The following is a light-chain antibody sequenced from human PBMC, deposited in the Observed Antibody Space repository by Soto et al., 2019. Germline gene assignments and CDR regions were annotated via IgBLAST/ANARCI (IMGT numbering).Light chain of an antibody. V-gene: IGLV1-40*01. CDR1: SSNIGAGYD. Sequence: QSVLTQPPSVSGAPGQRVTISCTGSSSNIGAGYDVHWYQQLPGTAPKLVIYGNRNRPSGVPDRFSGSKSGTSASLAITGLQAEDEADYYCAAWDDSLSGLYVFGTGTKLTVL. J-gene: IGLJ1*01. CDR2: GNR. CDR3: AAWDDSLSGLYV.